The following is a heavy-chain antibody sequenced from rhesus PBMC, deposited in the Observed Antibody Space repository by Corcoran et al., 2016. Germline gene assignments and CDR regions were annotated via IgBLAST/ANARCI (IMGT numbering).Heavy chain of an antibody. V-gene: IGHV3S16*01. CDR2: VTTTSTYI. CDR1: GFTFSNYD. D-gene: IGHD2-21*01. J-gene: IGHJ4*01. Sequence: EVQLVESGGGLIQPGGSLRLSCVASGFTFSNYDVFWVRQAPGKGLEWFSSVTTTSTYISCADSWRGRFTISRDNAKNSLSLQMSSLRAEDTAVYYCTVYRVVWGQGVPVTVSS. CDR3: TVYRVV.